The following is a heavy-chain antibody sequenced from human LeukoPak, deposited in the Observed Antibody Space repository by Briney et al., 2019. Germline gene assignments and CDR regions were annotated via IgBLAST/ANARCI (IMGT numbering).Heavy chain of an antibody. V-gene: IGHV3-53*01. Sequence: PGGSLRLSCAASEFSVGSNYMTWVRQAPGKGLEWVSLIYSGGSTYYADSVKGRFTISRDNSKNTLYLQMNSLRAEDTAVYYCAKGEQWLVPQYWGQGTLVTVSS. D-gene: IGHD6-19*01. CDR3: AKGEQWLVPQY. J-gene: IGHJ4*02. CDR2: IYSGGST. CDR1: EFSVGSNY.